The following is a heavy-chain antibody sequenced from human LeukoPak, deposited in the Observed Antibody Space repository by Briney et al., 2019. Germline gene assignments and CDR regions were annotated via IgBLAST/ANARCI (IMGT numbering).Heavy chain of an antibody. J-gene: IGHJ4*02. D-gene: IGHD3-10*01. V-gene: IGHV3-23*01. CDR2: ISERGGST. Sequence: PGGSLRLSCAVSGITLSSYGMSWVRQAPGKGLEWVAGISERGGSTKYADSVKGRFTISRDNPKNTLYLQMNSLRAEDTAVYFCAKRGIVIRAVIIVGFHKEAYYFDCWGQGALVTVSS. CDR1: GITLSSYG. CDR3: AKRGIVIRAVIIVGFHKEAYYFDC.